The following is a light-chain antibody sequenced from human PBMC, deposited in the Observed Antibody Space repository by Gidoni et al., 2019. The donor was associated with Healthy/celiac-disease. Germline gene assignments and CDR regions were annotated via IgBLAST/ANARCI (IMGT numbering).Light chain of an antibody. CDR2: EVR. J-gene: IGLJ3*02. V-gene: IGLV2-8*01. Sequence: QSALTQPHSESGSPGQSVTISCTGTSSDVGGYNYVSWYQQHPGKSPKRMIYEVRKRPSGVPSRFSGAKSGNTASLTVSGLQAEDEADYYGSSYAGSNNWVFGGGTKLTVL. CDR3: SSYAGSNNWV. CDR1: SSDVGGYNY.